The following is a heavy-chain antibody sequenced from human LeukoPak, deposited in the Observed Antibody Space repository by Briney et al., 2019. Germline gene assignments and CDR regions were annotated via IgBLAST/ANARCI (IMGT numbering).Heavy chain of an antibody. CDR3: ARTNSGSYPKGDWFDP. D-gene: IGHD3-10*01. Sequence: SETLSLTCTVSGGSISSYYWSWIRQPPGKGLEWIGEINQSGSTNYNPSLKSRVTISEDTSKNQFSLKLSSVTAADTAVFYCARTNSGSYPKGDWFDPWGQGTLVTVSS. J-gene: IGHJ5*02. CDR2: INQSGST. CDR1: GGSISSYY. V-gene: IGHV4-34*01.